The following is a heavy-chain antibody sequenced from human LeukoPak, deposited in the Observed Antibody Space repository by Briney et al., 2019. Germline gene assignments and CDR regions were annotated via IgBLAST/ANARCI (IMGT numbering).Heavy chain of an antibody. CDR3: VKEASRAYFDY. CDR1: GFTFSSSA. D-gene: IGHD2-2*01. Sequence: EGSLRLSRAASGFTFSSSAMSWVRQAPGKGLEWVSAISGSGSNTYYADSVKGRLTISRDNSKNTLYLQMSSLRAEDTAVYYCVKEASRAYFDYWGQGTLVTVSS. V-gene: IGHV3-23*01. CDR2: ISGSGSNT. J-gene: IGHJ4*02.